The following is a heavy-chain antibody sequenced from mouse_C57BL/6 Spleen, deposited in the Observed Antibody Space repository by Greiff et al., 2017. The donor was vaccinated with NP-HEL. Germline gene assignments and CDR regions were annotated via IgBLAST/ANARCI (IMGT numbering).Heavy chain of an antibody. J-gene: IGHJ1*03. V-gene: IGHV1-59*01. CDR3: ARWDSNTGYFDV. CDR1: GYTFTSYW. D-gene: IGHD2-5*01. Sequence: VQLQQSGAELVRPGTSVKLSCKASGYTFTSYWMHWVKQRPGQGLEWIGVIDPSDSYTNYNQKFKGKATLTVDTSSSTAYMQLSSLTSEDSAVYYCARWDSNTGYFDVWGTGTTVTVAS. CDR2: IDPSDSYT.